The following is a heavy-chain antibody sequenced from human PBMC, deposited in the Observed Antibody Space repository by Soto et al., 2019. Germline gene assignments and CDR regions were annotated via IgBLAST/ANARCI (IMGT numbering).Heavy chain of an antibody. CDR1: GGSIGSGGYS. CDR3: ARGTAYSSSWYAPYSWFDP. D-gene: IGHD6-13*01. CDR2: IYHSGST. V-gene: IGHV4-30-2*01. Sequence: PSETLSLTCAVSGGSIGSGGYSWSWIRQPPGKGLEWIGYIYHSGSTYYNPSLKSRVTISVDRSKNQFSLKLSSVTAADTAVYYCARGTAYSSSWYAPYSWFDPWGQGTLVTVSS. J-gene: IGHJ5*02.